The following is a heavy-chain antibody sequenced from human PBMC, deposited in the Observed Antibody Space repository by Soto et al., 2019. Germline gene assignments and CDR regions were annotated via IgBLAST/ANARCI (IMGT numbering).Heavy chain of an antibody. D-gene: IGHD3-3*01. V-gene: IGHV4-59*08. J-gene: IGHJ5*02. CDR1: GDSVTSHY. CDR2: MHYTGFS. Sequence: PSETLSLTCSFSGDSVTSHYLTWIRQSPEKGLEWIGYMHYTGFSHYNPSLKSRVTISVDTSKNQFSLKLSSVTAADTAVYYCARLEGYDFWSGYVNWFDPWGQGTLVTVSS. CDR3: ARLEGYDFWSGYVNWFDP.